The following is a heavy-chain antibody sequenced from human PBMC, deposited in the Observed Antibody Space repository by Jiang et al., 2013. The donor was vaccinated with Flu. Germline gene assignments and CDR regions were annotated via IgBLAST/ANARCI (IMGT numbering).Heavy chain of an antibody. CDR3: ARFQHSSGWYQEYNWFDP. V-gene: IGHV1-69*02. CDR2: IIPILGIA. J-gene: IGHJ5*02. CDR1: GGTFSSYT. D-gene: IGHD6-19*01. Sequence: SGAEVKKPGSSVKVSCKASGGTFSSYTISWVRQAPGQGLEWMGRIIPILGIANYAQKFQGRVTITADKSTSTAYMELSSLRSEDTAVYYCARFQHSSGWYQEYNWFDPWGQGTLVTVSS.